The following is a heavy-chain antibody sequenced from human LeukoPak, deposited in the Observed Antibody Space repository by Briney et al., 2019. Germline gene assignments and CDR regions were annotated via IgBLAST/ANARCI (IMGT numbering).Heavy chain of an antibody. V-gene: IGHV4-34*01. Sequence: SETLSLTCAVYGGSFSDYYWSWIRQPPGKGLEWIGSIYHSGTTYYNPSLKSRVTISVDTSKNQFSLKLSSVTAAVTAVYYCAREPFTYYYDSSGYYPDYWGQGTLVTVSS. CDR3: AREPFTYYYDSSGYYPDY. D-gene: IGHD3-22*01. J-gene: IGHJ4*02. CDR1: GGSFSDYY. CDR2: IYHSGTT.